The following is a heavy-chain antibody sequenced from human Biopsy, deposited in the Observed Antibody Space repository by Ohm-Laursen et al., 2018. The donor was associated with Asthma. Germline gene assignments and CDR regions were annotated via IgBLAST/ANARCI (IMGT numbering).Heavy chain of an antibody. CDR3: ARTFHFWSPYHAEHYQL. V-gene: IGHV3-7*01. D-gene: IGHD3-3*02. CDR2: IKHDGTEK. J-gene: IGHJ1*01. Sequence: SLRLSRAASGFTFCDYWMSWFRQVPGQGLEWVANIKHDGTEKNHVDSLKGRFTISRDNAKNSLYLQMNSLRAEDTAVYYCARTFHFWSPYHAEHYQLWGQGTLVTVSS. CDR1: GFTFCDYW.